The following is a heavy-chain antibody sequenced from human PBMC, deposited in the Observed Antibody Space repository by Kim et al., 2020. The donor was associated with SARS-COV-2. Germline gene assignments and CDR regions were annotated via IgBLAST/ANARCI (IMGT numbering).Heavy chain of an antibody. D-gene: IGHD4-17*01. J-gene: IGHJ6*01. CDR1: GFTFSSYA. CDR2: ISGSGGST. Sequence: GGSLRLSCAASGFTFSSYAMSWVRQAPGKGLEWVSAISGSGGSTYYADSVKGRFTISRDNSKNTLYLQMNSLRAEDTAVYYCAKARSPGPKYGDYFSYYYGMDDWGQGTTVTVSS. V-gene: IGHV3-23*01. CDR3: AKARSPGPKYGDYFSYYYGMDD.